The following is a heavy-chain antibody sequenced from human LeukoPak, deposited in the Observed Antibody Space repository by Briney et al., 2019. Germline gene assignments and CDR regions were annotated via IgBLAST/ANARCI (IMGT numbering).Heavy chain of an antibody. Sequence: PSETLSLTCSVSGGSVSSDYWVWIRQPPGKGREWIATINYRWNTYHNPTLQSRGAISIDTAKNQFSLDLSSVTAADTAVYYCARYIVGGGFAMYYFDYWGQGILVTVSS. CDR2: INYRWNT. D-gene: IGHD3-16*01. J-gene: IGHJ4*02. V-gene: IGHV4-39*07. CDR3: ARYIVGGGFAMYYFDY. CDR1: GGSVSSDY.